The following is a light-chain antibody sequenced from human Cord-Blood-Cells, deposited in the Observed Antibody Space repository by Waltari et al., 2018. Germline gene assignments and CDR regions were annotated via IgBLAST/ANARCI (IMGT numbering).Light chain of an antibody. CDR3: QVWDSSSDHWV. Sequence: SYVLTQPPSVSVAPGQTARITCGGNNIGSKSVHWYQQKPGQAPVLVVYDDSDRPSGIPGRLSGSNSGNTATLTSSRVEAGDEADDHCQVWDSSSDHWVFGGGTKLTVL. J-gene: IGLJ3*02. V-gene: IGLV3-21*02. CDR2: DDS. CDR1: NIGSKS.